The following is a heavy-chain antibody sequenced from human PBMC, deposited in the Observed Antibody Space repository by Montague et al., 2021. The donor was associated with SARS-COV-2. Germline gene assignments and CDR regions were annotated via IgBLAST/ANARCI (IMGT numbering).Heavy chain of an antibody. V-gene: IGHV4-59*01. D-gene: IGHD2-21*02. CDR2: IYFPGSV. CDR1: GDSISSYY. Sequence: SETLSLTCTVSGDSISSYYWTWIRQPPGKGLELIGYIYFPGSVKYNPSLNSRVTMSIDTSKNQFSLELTSVSAADTAIYYCARDLSRAFCEGDSCYSENWFDLWGQGTLVTVSS. J-gene: IGHJ5*02. CDR3: ARDLSRAFCEGDSCYSENWFDL.